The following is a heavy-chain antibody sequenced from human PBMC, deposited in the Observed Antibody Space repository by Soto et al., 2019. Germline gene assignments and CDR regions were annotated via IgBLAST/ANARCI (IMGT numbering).Heavy chain of an antibody. CDR3: VSDRGYGHASVPYS. D-gene: IGHD5-18*01. CDR2: ISYDGGLQ. CDR1: GFTFTSYG. J-gene: IGHJ4*02. V-gene: IGHV3-30*03. Sequence: QAHLVESGGGVVKLGRSLRLSCAASGFTFTSYGMHWVRQAPGTRLEWVAVISYDGGLQHYADSVKGRFTISRDNSKNMVLLQMNSLRAEDTAVYYCVSDRGYGHASVPYSWGQGTLVSVSS.